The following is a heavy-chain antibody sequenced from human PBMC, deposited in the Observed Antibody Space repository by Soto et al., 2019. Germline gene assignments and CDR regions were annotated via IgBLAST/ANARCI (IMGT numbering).Heavy chain of an antibody. J-gene: IGHJ6*02. V-gene: IGHV3-23*01. CDR1: GFTFSSYA. D-gene: IGHD6-13*01. CDR3: AKGEQQLADYYYYGMDV. CDR2: ISGSGGST. Sequence: GGSLRLSCAASGFTFSSYAMSWVRQAPGRGLEWVSAISGSGGSTYYADSVKGRFTISRDNSKNTLYLQMNSLRAEDTAVYYCAKGEQQLADYYYYGMDVWGQGTTVTAP.